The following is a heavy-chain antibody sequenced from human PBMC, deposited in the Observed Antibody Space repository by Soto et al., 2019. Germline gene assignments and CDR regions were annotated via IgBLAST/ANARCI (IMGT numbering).Heavy chain of an antibody. CDR1: GFTLSSYG. J-gene: IGHJ6*02. CDR3: AKDWDHVVPTRYYFYGMDV. CDR2: VSSDATNE. Sequence: QVQLVESGGGVVQPGRSLRLSCAASGFTLSSYGIHWVRQAPGKGLEWVALVSSDATNEYNADSVKGRFTISRDNSKSTLYLQMNSLTPEDTAVYFCAKDWDHVVPTRYYFYGMDVWGQGTTVTVSS. V-gene: IGHV3-30*18. D-gene: IGHD2-2*01.